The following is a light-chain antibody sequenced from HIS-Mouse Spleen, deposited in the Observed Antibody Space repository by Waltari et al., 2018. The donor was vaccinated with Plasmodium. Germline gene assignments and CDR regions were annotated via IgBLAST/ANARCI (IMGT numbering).Light chain of an antibody. Sequence: AIWMTQSPSLLSASTGDRVTISCLMSQGISSYLAWYQQKPGKAPELLIYAASTLQSGVPSRFSGSGSGTDFTLTISCLQSEDFATYYGQQYYSFPYTFGQGTKLEIK. CDR2: AAS. V-gene: IGKV1D-8*02. CDR3: QQYYSFPYT. J-gene: IGKJ2*01. CDR1: QGISSY.